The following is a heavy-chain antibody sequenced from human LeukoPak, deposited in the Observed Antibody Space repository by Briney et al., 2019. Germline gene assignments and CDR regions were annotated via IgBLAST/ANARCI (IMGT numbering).Heavy chain of an antibody. CDR1: GGSISSSSYY. Sequence: PSETLSLTCTVSGGSISSSSYYWGWIRQPPGKGLEWIGSIYYSGSTYYNPSLKSRVTISVDTSKNQFSLKLSSVTAADTAVYYCATNPRRASPAGEHYFDYWGRGTLVTVSS. D-gene: IGHD3-16*01. CDR2: IYYSGST. V-gene: IGHV4-39*01. J-gene: IGHJ4*02. CDR3: ATNPRRASPAGEHYFDY.